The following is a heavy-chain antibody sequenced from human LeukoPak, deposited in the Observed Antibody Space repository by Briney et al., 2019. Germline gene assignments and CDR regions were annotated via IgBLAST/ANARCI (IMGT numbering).Heavy chain of an antibody. Sequence: ASVKVSCKASGHTFTGYYMHWVRQAPGQGLEWMGWINPNSGGTNYAQKFQGRVTMTRDTSISTAYMELSRLRSDDTAVYYCARVFSYGDYGMGGYYFDYWGQGTLVTVSS. CDR3: ARVFSYGDYGMGGYYFDY. CDR2: INPNSGGT. J-gene: IGHJ4*02. D-gene: IGHD4-17*01. CDR1: GHTFTGYY. V-gene: IGHV1-2*02.